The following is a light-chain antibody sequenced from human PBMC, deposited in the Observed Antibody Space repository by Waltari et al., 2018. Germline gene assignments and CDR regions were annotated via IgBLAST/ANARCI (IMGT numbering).Light chain of an antibody. V-gene: IGLV7-46*01. CDR1: TGAVTSGHY. J-gene: IGLJ3*02. Sequence: QAVVTQEPSLTVSPGGTVPLTCGSSTGAVTSGHYTYWFQQKPGQAPRTLIHDTTNKHPWTPARFSGYLLGGKAALTLSGAQPEDEAVYYCLLTYNDAVVFGGGTKLTVL. CDR2: DTT. CDR3: LLTYNDAVV.